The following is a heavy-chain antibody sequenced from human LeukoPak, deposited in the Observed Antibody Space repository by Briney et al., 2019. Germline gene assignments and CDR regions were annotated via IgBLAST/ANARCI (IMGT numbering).Heavy chain of an antibody. J-gene: IGHJ4*02. CDR2: INPNSGDT. V-gene: IGHV1-2*02. CDR1: GYTFTVYY. D-gene: IGHD3-10*01. Sequence: ASVKVSCTASGYTFTVYYMHWVRQAPGQGLEWMGWINPNSGDTNYAQKFQGRVTMTTEMSISTAYLELSSLRSDDTAVYYCTRGGSDYWGQGTLVTVSS. CDR3: TRGGSDY.